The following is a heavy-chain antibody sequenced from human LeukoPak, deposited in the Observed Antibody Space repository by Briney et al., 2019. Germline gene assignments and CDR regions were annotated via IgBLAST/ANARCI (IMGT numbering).Heavy chain of an antibody. CDR2: INPSGGST. CDR1: GYTFTSYY. D-gene: IGHD4-17*01. J-gene: IGHJ6*02. CDR3: ARGKVTTLMYYYYGMDV. Sequence: ASVKVSCKASGYTFTSYYMHWVRQAPGQGLEWMGIINPSGGSTSYAQKFQGRVTMTRDTSTSTVYVELSSLRSEDTAVCYCARGKVTTLMYYYYGMDVWGQGTTVTVSS. V-gene: IGHV1-46*01.